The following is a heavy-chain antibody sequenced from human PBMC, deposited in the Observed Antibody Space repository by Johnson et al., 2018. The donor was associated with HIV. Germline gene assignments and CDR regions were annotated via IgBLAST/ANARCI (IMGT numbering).Heavy chain of an antibody. D-gene: IGHD2-21*01. Sequence: VQLVESGGGLVKPGGSLRLSCAASGFTFSNAWMSWVRQAPGKGLEWVGRIKSKPDGGTTDYAAPVKGRFTISRDDSKNTLYLQMNSLKTEDTAVYYCTTAVLLIWGQGTMVTVSS. V-gene: IGHV3-15*01. CDR1: GFTFSNAW. CDR3: TTAVLLI. J-gene: IGHJ3*02. CDR2: IKSKPDGGTT.